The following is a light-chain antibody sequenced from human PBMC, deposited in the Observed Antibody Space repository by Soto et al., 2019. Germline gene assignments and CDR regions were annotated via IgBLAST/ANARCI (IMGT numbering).Light chain of an antibody. V-gene: IGKV1-8*01. J-gene: IGKJ1*01. CDR3: QQYNSYSWT. Sequence: IRMTQSPSSLSASTGDRVTITCRASQGISSYLAWYQQKPGKAPKLLIYAASTLQSGVPSRFSGSGSGTDFTLTISSLQPDDFATYYCQQYNSYSWTFGQGTKVDIK. CDR2: AAS. CDR1: QGISSY.